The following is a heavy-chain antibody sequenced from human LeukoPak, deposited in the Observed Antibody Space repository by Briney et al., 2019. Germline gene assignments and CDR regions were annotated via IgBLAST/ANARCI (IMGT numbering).Heavy chain of an antibody. Sequence: PGRSLRLSCAASGFPFSSYGMHWVRQAPGRGLEWVAIIWYDGSNEYYADSVKGRFTISRDNSKNTLYLQMNSLRAEDTAVYYCAKDLWITMVRGVIKDWGQGTLVTVSS. J-gene: IGHJ4*02. V-gene: IGHV3-33*06. CDR2: IWYDGSNE. CDR3: AKDLWITMVRGVIKD. D-gene: IGHD3-10*01. CDR1: GFPFSSYG.